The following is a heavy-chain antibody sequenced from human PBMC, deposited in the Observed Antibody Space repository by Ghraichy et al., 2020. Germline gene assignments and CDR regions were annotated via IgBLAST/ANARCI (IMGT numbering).Heavy chain of an antibody. D-gene: IGHD6-6*01. CDR3: ARGFYSSSVGFDY. Sequence: ASVKVSCKASGYTFTGYYMHWVRQAPGQGLEWMGWINPNSGGTNYAQKFQGRVTMTRDTSISTAYMELSRLRSDDTAVYYCARGFYSSSVGFDYWGQGTLVTVSS. V-gene: IGHV1-2*02. CDR1: GYTFTGYY. CDR2: INPNSGGT. J-gene: IGHJ4*02.